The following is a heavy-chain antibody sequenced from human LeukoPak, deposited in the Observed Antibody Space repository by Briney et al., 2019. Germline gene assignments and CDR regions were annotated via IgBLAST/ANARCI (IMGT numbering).Heavy chain of an antibody. J-gene: IGHJ3*02. CDR1: GYTFTSYW. V-gene: IGHV5-51*01. D-gene: IGHD2-21*01. CDR2: IYPGDSDT. CDR3: ASLRSYSDAFDI. Sequence: GESLKISRQGSGYTFTSYWIAWVRQMPGEGLEWMGIIYPGDSDTRYSPSFQGQATISADKSISTAFLQWSSLKASDSAMYYCASLRSYSDAFDIWGQGTMVTVSS.